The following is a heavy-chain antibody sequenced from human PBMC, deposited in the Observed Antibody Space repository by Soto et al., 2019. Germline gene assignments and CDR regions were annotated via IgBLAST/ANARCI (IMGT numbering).Heavy chain of an antibody. CDR2: IYSSGNT. CDR3: ARVSSPFGY. J-gene: IGHJ1*01. CDR1: GFTVRSNY. D-gene: IGHD3-16*01. V-gene: IGHV3-53*01. Sequence: LRLSCAVSGFTVRSNYMNWVRQAPGKGLEWVSTIYSSGNTYYADSVKGRFTISRDDPKNTLYLQMHSLRAEDTGVYFCARVSSPFGYWGQGTLVTVSS.